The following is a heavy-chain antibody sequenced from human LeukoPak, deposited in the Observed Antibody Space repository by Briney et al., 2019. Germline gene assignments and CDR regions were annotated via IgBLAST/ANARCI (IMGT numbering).Heavy chain of an antibody. CDR3: ARQGPPMETPAMWFDP. CDR2: IYTSGST. CDR1: GGSISSGSYY. D-gene: IGHD3-10*01. J-gene: IGHJ5*02. Sequence: SETLSLTCTVSGGSISSGSYYWSWIRQPAGKGLEWIGRIYTSGSTNYNPSLKSRVTISVDTSKNQFSLQVTSVTAADTAMYYCARQGPPMETPAMWFDPWGHGTLVIVSS. V-gene: IGHV4-61*02.